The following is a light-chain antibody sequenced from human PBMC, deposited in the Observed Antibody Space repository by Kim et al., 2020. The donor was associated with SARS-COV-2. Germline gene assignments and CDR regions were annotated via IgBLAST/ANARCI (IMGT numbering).Light chain of an antibody. CDR1: QGISNY. CDR2: ETS. Sequence: SASVGDRITITCRASQGISNYLAWYQQKPGRAPKVLIYETSTLHSGVPSRFSGSGSGTHFTLTISSLQPEDAATYYCQLYDIAPFTFGQGTKLEI. J-gene: IGKJ2*01. CDR3: QLYDIAPFT. V-gene: IGKV1-27*01.